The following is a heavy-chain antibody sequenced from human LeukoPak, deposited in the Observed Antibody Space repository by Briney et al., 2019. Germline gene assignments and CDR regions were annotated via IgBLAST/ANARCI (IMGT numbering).Heavy chain of an antibody. Sequence: PGGSLRLSCAAPGFTVNSNYLSWVRQAPGKGLEWVSTLYNTGNTYYANSVKGRFSISRDNSKNTLFLQMNSLRAEDTAVYYRARLTADGRLYFVDWGPGTLVTVSS. CDR3: ARLTADGRLYFVD. J-gene: IGHJ4*02. D-gene: IGHD6-13*01. CDR1: GFTVNSNY. CDR2: LYNTGNT. V-gene: IGHV3-53*01.